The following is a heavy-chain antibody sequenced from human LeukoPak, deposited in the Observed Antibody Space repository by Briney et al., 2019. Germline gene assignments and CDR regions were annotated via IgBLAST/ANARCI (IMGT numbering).Heavy chain of an antibody. V-gene: IGHV3-74*01. J-gene: IGHJ4*02. CDR2: IDTDGKTT. CDR1: GFTFNTYI. CDR3: VRDKDGYNF. Sequence: GGSLRLSCAASGFTFNTYIMHWVRQAPAKGLVWVSRIDTDGKTTTYADSVKGRFTISRDNARNMLYLQMNSLRVEDTAVYYCVRDKDGYNFWGQGTLVSVAS. D-gene: IGHD5-24*01.